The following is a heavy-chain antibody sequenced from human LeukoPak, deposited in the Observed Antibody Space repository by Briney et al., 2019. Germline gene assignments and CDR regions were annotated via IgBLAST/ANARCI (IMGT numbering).Heavy chain of an antibody. D-gene: IGHD3-22*01. Sequence: GGSLRLSCAASGFTFSSYAMSWVRQAPGKGLEWVSAISGSGGSTYYADSVKGRFTISRDNSKNTLYLQMNSLRVEDTAVYYCAKAFYYDSSGSDSDYWGQGTLVTVSS. CDR3: AKAFYYDSSGSDSDY. CDR2: ISGSGGST. J-gene: IGHJ4*02. V-gene: IGHV3-23*01. CDR1: GFTFSSYA.